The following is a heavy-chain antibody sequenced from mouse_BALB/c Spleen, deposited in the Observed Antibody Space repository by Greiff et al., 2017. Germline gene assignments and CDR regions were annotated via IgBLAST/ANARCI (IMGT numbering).Heavy chain of an antibody. V-gene: IGHV1-54*01. Sequence: VQLQQSGAELVRPGTSVKVSCKASGYAFTNYLIEWVKQRPGQGLEWIGVINPGSGGTNYNEKFKGKATLTADKSSSTAYMQLSSLTSDDSAVYFCADGYEAMDYWGQGTSVTVSS. CDR3: ADGYEAMDY. J-gene: IGHJ4*01. CDR1: GYAFTNYL. CDR2: INPGSGGT. D-gene: IGHD2-3*01.